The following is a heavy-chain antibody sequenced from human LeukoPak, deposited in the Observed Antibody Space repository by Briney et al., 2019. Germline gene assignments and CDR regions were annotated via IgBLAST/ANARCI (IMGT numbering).Heavy chain of an antibody. CDR1: GFTFSNDE. J-gene: IGHJ3*02. Sequence: GGSLRLSCVASGFTFSNDEMSWVRQAPGKGLEWISYIDSSDSVGPAVSYADSVKCRFTISRDNAKNSLHLQMDSLRAEDTAVYFCAREPTYDILTSDAFDIWGQGTMVTVSS. D-gene: IGHD3-9*01. V-gene: IGHV3-48*03. CDR2: IDSSDSVGPAV. CDR3: AREPTYDILTSDAFDI.